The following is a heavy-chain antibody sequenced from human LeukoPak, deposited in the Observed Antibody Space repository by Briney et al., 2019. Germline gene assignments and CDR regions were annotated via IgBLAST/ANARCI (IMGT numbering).Heavy chain of an antibody. J-gene: IGHJ4*02. D-gene: IGHD3-3*01. Sequence: SVKVSCKASGGTFSSYAISWVRQAPGQGLEWMGRIIPILGIANYAQKFQGRVTITADESTSTAYMELSSLRSEDTAVYYCARGYYDFWSGSYDYWGQGTLVTVSS. CDR2: IIPILGIA. CDR1: GGTFSSYA. CDR3: ARGYYDFWSGSYDY. V-gene: IGHV1-69*04.